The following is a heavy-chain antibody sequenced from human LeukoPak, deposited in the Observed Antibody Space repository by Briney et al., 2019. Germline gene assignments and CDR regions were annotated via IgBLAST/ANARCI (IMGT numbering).Heavy chain of an antibody. CDR3: TRDRTSAGAPFDY. Sequence: GGSLRLSCTASGFIFRSHTMNWVRQAPGKGLEWVASISSSSAFIYYADSVKGRFTISRDNAKNSVFMHMNSLRADDTAVYYCTRDRTSAGAPFDYGGQGTLVTVSS. V-gene: IGHV3-21*01. D-gene: IGHD6-19*01. CDR2: ISSSSAFI. J-gene: IGHJ4*02. CDR1: GFIFRSHT.